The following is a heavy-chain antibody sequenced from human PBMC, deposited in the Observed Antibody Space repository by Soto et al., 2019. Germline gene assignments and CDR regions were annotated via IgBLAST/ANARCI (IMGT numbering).Heavy chain of an antibody. V-gene: IGHV1-69*13. Sequence: ASVKVSCKASGGTFSSHTISWVRQAPGRGLEWVGGIIPIFGTTNYAQNFRARVTITADESTSTAYMELSSLTSEDTAVYYCGSVGYCSSTNCLFYYYHYGMDVWGQGTTVTVSS. CDR1: GGTFSSHT. CDR2: IIPIFGTT. J-gene: IGHJ6*02. D-gene: IGHD2-2*03. CDR3: GSVGYCSSTNCLFYYYHYGMDV.